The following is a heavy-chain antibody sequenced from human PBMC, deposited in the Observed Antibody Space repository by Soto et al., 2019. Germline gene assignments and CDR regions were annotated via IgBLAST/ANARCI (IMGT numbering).Heavy chain of an antibody. J-gene: IGHJ3*02. CDR1: GGSFSGYY. D-gene: IGHD1-7*01. V-gene: IGHV4-34*01. Sequence: PSETLSLTCAVYGGSFSGYYWSWIRQPPGKGLEWIGEINHSGSTNYNPSLKSRVTISVDTSKNQFSLKLSSVTAADTAVYYCARGGGSITGTTIRAFDIWGQGTMVTVSS. CDR3: ARGGGSITGTTIRAFDI. CDR2: INHSGST.